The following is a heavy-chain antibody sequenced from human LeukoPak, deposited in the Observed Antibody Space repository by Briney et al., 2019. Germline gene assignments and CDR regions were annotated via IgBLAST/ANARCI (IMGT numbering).Heavy chain of an antibody. D-gene: IGHD5-24*01. Sequence: PSETLSLTCAVYGGSFSGYYWSWIRQPPGKGLGWIGEINHSGSTNYNPSLKSRVTISVDTSKNHFSLNLRSVTAADTAVYYCARRSYNSPFRYWGQGTPVTVSS. CDR2: INHSGST. CDR3: ARRSYNSPFRY. J-gene: IGHJ4*02. V-gene: IGHV4-34*01. CDR1: GGSFSGYY.